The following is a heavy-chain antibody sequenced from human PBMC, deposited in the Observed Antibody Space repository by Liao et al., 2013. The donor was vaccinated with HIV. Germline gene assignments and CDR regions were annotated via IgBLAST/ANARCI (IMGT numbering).Heavy chain of an antibody. CDR3: ARARWGYDNSGLRLYYHYMDV. Sequence: QVQLHQWGAGLLKPSETLSLTCAVYGGSFSDYYWTWIRQPPGKGLEWIGEITHSGGTNYNPSLKRRVSLSVDTSKSHFSLKLSSVTAADTAMYYCARARWGYDNSGLRLYYHYMDVWGKGTTVTVSS. CDR2: ITHSGGT. D-gene: IGHD3-22*01. J-gene: IGHJ6*03. CDR1: GGSFSDYY. V-gene: IGHV4-34*01.